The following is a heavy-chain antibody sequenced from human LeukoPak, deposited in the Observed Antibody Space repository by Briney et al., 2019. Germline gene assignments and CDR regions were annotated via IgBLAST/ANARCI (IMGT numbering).Heavy chain of an antibody. V-gene: IGHV4-34*01. CDR1: GGSFSGYY. J-gene: IGHJ4*02. CDR3: ARANIVVVPAKNRGKNKEFDY. D-gene: IGHD2-2*01. CDR2: INHSGST. Sequence: SETLSLTCAVYGGSFSGYYWSWIRQPPGKGLEWIGEINHSGSTNYNPSLKSRVTISVDTSKNQFSLKLSSVTAADTAVYYCARANIVVVPAKNRGKNKEFDYWGQGTLVTVSS.